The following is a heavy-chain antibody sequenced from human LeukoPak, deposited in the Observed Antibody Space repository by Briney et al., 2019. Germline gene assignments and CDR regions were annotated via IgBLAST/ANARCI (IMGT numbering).Heavy chain of an antibody. J-gene: IGHJ4*02. CDR2: IVSDGSST. Sequence: PGGSLRLSCAASGFTFSTYYMHWVRQAPGKGLVWVSRIVSDGSSTTYADPVRGRFTISRDNAKNTLYLQMNSLRAEDTAVYYCARDHYGGFDYWGQGTLVTVSS. D-gene: IGHD4/OR15-4a*01. V-gene: IGHV3-74*01. CDR3: ARDHYGGFDY. CDR1: GFTFSTYY.